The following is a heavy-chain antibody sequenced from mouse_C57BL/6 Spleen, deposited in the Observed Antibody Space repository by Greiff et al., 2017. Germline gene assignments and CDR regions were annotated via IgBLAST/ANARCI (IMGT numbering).Heavy chain of an antibody. V-gene: IGHV1-69*01. CDR3: ARRGHYYYGSSYGYFDV. CDR2: IDPSDSYT. CDR1: GYTFTSYW. D-gene: IGHD1-1*01. J-gene: IGHJ1*03. Sequence: VQLQQPGAELVMPGASVKLSCKASGYTFTSYWMHWVQQRPGQGLEWIGEIDPSDSYTNYNQKFKGQSTLTVDKSSSTAYMQLSSLTSEDSAGDYCARRGHYYYGSSYGYFDVWGTGTTVTVSS.